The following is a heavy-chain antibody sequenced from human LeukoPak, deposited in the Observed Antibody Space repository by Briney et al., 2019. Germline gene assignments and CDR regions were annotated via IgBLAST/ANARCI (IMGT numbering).Heavy chain of an antibody. CDR2: VSFGGGT. D-gene: IGHD2-15*01. CDR3: VRASVESGGAFDI. V-gene: IGHV4-59*01. Sequence: TSETLSLTCTVSGGSISTDCWSWIRQPPGKGLDWIGYVSFGGGTNYNPSLKSRVITSADTSKNQLSLNLTSVTAADTAVYYCVRASVESGGAFDIWGQGTMVTVSS. J-gene: IGHJ3*02. CDR1: GGSISTDC.